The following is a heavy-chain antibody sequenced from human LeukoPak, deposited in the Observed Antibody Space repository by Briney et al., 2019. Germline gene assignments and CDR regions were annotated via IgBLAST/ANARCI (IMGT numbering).Heavy chain of an antibody. V-gene: IGHV3-11*01. CDR3: ARGAYDFWSGYYNDAFDI. D-gene: IGHD3-3*01. J-gene: IGHJ3*02. Sequence: PGGSLRLSCAASGFTFSNYAMSWVRQAPGKGLEWVSYISSSGSTIYYADSVKGRFTISRDNAKNSLYLQMNSLRAEDTAVYYCARGAYDFWSGYYNDAFDIWGQGTMVTVSS. CDR2: ISSSGSTI. CDR1: GFTFSNYA.